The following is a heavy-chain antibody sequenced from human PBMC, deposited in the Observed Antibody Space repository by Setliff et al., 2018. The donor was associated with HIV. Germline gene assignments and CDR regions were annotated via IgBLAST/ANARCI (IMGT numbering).Heavy chain of an antibody. J-gene: IGHJ4*02. CDR3: ARYALCSDDCSDEGADI. CDR1: GYTFTYYA. CDR2: INLYKDDT. Sequence: ASVKVSCKASGYTFTYYAITWVRQAPGQGLEWMGSINLYKDDTHYAQKFQDRVAMTADTSTNTVYMELRSLRSDDTAVYYCARYALCSDDCSDEGADIWGQGTLVTVSS. D-gene: IGHD2-21*01. V-gene: IGHV1-18*01.